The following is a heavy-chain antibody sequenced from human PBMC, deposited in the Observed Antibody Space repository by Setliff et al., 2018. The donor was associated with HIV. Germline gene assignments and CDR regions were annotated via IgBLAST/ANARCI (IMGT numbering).Heavy chain of an antibody. D-gene: IGHD1-26*01. J-gene: IGHJ4*02. CDR2: IAPNSGDT. CDR1: GYTFGYNY. V-gene: IGHV1-2*06. CDR3: SRDVGVPGRGNALDY. Sequence: GASVKVSCKTSGYTFGYNYIHWVRQAPGQGLEWMGRIAPNSGDTKYAQKFEGRVTVTRDTSINPVYMEVSSLRSDDTAVYYCSRDVGVPGRGNALDYWGQGTQVTVSS.